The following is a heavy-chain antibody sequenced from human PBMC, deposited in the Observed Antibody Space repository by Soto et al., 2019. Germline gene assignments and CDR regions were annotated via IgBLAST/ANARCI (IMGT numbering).Heavy chain of an antibody. CDR3: AKDTERDGYNPSPFDY. CDR1: GFTFSSYG. D-gene: IGHD5-12*01. J-gene: IGHJ4*02. CDR2: ISYDGSNK. Sequence: EGSLRLSCAASGFTFSSYGMHWVRQAPGKGLEWVAVISYDGSNKYYADSVKGRFTISRDNSKNTLYLQMNSLRAEDTAVYYCAKDTERDGYNPSPFDYWGQGTLVTVSS. V-gene: IGHV3-30*18.